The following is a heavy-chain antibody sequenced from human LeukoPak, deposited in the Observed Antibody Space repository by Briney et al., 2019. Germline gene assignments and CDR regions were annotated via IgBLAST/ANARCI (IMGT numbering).Heavy chain of an antibody. CDR2: IKQDGSEK. J-gene: IGHJ4*02. Sequence: ESGGSLRLSCAASGSTFSSYWMSWVRQAPGKGLEWVANIKQDGSEKYYVDSVKGRFTISRDNAKNSLYLQMNSLRAEDTAVYYCANVPSRGVVEYWGQGTLVTVSS. D-gene: IGHD3-10*01. CDR3: ANVPSRGVVEY. CDR1: GSTFSSYW. V-gene: IGHV3-7*01.